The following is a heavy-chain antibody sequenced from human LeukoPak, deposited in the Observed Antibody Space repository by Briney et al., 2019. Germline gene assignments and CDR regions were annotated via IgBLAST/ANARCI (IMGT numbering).Heavy chain of an antibody. V-gene: IGHV4-61*01. Sequence: SETLSLTCTVSGGSVSSGSYYWSWIRQPPGKGLEWIVYIYYSGSTNYNPSLKSRVTISVDTSKNQFSLKLSSVTAADTAVYYCASNLSGSYYNWFDPWGQGTLVTVSS. CDR2: IYYSGST. CDR1: GGSVSSGSYY. J-gene: IGHJ5*02. CDR3: ASNLSGSYYNWFDP. D-gene: IGHD1-26*01.